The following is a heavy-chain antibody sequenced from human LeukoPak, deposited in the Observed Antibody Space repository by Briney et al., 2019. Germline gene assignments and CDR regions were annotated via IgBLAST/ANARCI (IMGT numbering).Heavy chain of an antibody. Sequence: GASVKVSCKASGYNFPSYGINWVRQAPGQGLEWMGWIGPHTGETNSAQRFQDRVTMTTDTSTTTAYMELRSLRFDDTAVYYCARDRGGKGSAIFYWGQGSLVTVSS. CDR2: IGPHTGET. D-gene: IGHD2-2*01. CDR1: GYNFPSYG. V-gene: IGHV1-18*01. CDR3: ARDRGGKGSAIFY. J-gene: IGHJ4*02.